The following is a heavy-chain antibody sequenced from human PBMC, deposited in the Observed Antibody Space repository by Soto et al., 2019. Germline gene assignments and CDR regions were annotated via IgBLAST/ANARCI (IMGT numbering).Heavy chain of an antibody. V-gene: IGHV3-23*01. CDR2: ISGSSGST. CDR1: GFTFSSYA. Sequence: EVQLLESGGGLVQPGGSLRLSCAASGFTFSSYAMSWVRQAPGKGLEWVSAISGSSGSTYYADSVKGRFTISRDNSKNTLYLQMNSLRAEDTAVYYCASCSGGSCYSGYYYYYGMDVWGQGTTVTVSS. J-gene: IGHJ6*02. D-gene: IGHD2-15*01. CDR3: ASCSGGSCYSGYYYYYGMDV.